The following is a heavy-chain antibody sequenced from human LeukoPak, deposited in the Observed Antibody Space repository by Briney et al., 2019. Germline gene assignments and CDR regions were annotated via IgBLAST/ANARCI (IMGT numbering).Heavy chain of an antibody. CDR2: ISSSSSYI. J-gene: IGHJ4*02. D-gene: IGHD6-25*01. Sequence: PGGSLRLSCAASGFTFSSYSMNWVRQAPGKGLEWVSSISSSSSYIYYADSVKGRFTISRDNAKNSLYLQMNSLRAEDTAVYYCARVARGLAAPLDYWGQGTLVTVSS. CDR3: ARVARGLAAPLDY. CDR1: GFTFSSYS. V-gene: IGHV3-21*01.